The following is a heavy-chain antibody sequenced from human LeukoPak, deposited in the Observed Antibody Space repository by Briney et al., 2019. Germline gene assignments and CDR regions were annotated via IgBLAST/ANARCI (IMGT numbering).Heavy chain of an antibody. CDR3: ARDFGYYGSGSYPDYFAY. Sequence: GGSLRLSCAAAGFTFSSYEMNWVRQAPGKVLEWVSYISSRGSTIYYADSVKGRFTISRDNAKHSLYLQMNSLRAEDTAVYYCARDFGYYGSGSYPDYFAYWGQGTLVTVSS. V-gene: IGHV3-48*03. D-gene: IGHD3-10*01. J-gene: IGHJ4*02. CDR2: ISSRGSTI. CDR1: GFTFSSYE.